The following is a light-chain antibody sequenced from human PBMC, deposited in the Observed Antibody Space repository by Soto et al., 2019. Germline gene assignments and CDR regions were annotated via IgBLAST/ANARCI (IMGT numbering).Light chain of an antibody. CDR2: DAS. CDR3: QEYTTYSRT. CDR1: QSISSW. Sequence: DIPMTQSPSTLSVSVGDRVTITCRASQSISSWLAWYQQKPGRAPKVVIYDASRLESGVPSRFSGGGSGTEFTLTITSLQPDDFATYYCQEYTTYSRTFGQGTKVEV. J-gene: IGKJ1*01. V-gene: IGKV1-5*01.